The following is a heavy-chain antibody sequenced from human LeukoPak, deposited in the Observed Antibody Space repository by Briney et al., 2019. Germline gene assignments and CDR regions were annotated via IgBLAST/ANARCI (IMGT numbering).Heavy chain of an antibody. D-gene: IGHD3-10*01. CDR1: GSSFTSYW. CDR2: IYPGDSDT. J-gene: IGHJ5*02. V-gene: IGHV5-51*01. CDR3: ARVGKTYYYGSGSPNWFDP. Sequence: GESLKISCKGSGSSFTSYWIGWGRQMPGKGLEWMGIIYPGDSDTRYSPSFQGQVTISADKSISTAYLQWSSLKASDTAMYYCARVGKTYYYGSGSPNWFDPWGQGTLVTVSS.